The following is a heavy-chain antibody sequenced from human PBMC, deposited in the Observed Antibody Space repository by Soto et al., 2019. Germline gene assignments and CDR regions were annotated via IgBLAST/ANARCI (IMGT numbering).Heavy chain of an antibody. Sequence: SETLSLTCAVSGYSISSGYYWGWIRQPPVKGLEWIGSIYHSGSTYYNPSLKSRVTISVDTSKNQFSLKLSSVTAADTAVYYCARDCGSYYYYYGMDVWGQGTTVNVSS. CDR2: IYHSGST. V-gene: IGHV4-38-2*02. D-gene: IGHD1-26*01. CDR1: GYSISSGYY. J-gene: IGHJ6*02. CDR3: ARDCGSYYYYYGMDV.